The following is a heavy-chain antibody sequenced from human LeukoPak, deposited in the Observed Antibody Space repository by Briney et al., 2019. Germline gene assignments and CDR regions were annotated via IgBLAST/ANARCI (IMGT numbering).Heavy chain of an antibody. J-gene: IGHJ4*01. CDR2: ISGSGGDT. CDR3: AKTTAGYSSGPYPGWPVDY. V-gene: IGHV3-23*01. CDR1: GFTFRSYA. Sequence: GGSLTLSCAASGFTFRSYAIYWVGQAPGKGLEWVSGISGSGGDTYFADSVKDRCTISRDNSKTTVFLQMDRLRVEDTAVYYCAKTTAGYSSGPYPGWPVDYWGHGTLVTGSS. D-gene: IGHD6-19*01.